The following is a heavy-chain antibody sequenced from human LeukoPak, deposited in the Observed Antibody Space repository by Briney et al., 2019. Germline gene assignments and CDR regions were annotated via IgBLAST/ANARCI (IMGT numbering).Heavy chain of an antibody. V-gene: IGHV3-30*03. Sequence: GGSLRLSCAASGFTFSSYGMHWVRQAPGKGLEWVAVISYGGSNKYYADSVKGRFTISRDNSENTLYLQMNSLRAEDTAVYYCAHIAVAGMTNYWGQGTLVTVSS. CDR2: ISYGGSNK. D-gene: IGHD6-19*01. CDR3: AHIAVAGMTNY. J-gene: IGHJ4*02. CDR1: GFTFSSYG.